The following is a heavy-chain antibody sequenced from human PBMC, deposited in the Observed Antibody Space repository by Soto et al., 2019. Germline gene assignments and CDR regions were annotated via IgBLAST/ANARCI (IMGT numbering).Heavy chain of an antibody. CDR1: GGTFSSYA. CDR2: IIPIFSTP. Sequence: ASVKVSCKASGGTFSSYAISWARQAPGQGLEWMGGIIPIFSTPNYAQKFQGRVTITADESTSTAYMELSSLRSEDTAVYYCARPIQYYFDTSAQSAWFDPWGQGTLVTVSS. CDR3: ARPIQYYFDTSAQSAWFDP. J-gene: IGHJ5*02. V-gene: IGHV1-69*13. D-gene: IGHD3-22*01.